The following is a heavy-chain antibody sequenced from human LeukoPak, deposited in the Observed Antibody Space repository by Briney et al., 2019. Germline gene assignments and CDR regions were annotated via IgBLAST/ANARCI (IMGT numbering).Heavy chain of an antibody. Sequence: SETLSLTCTVSGVSITNYYWSWIRQPPGKGLEWIGYINYSGSTKYNPSLNSRVTISTDTSKNQFSLEVSSVTAADTAVYYYARYSNDFDYWGQGALVTVSS. CDR1: GVSITNYY. V-gene: IGHV4-59*08. CDR3: ARYSNDFDY. D-gene: IGHD1-26*01. CDR2: INYSGST. J-gene: IGHJ4*02.